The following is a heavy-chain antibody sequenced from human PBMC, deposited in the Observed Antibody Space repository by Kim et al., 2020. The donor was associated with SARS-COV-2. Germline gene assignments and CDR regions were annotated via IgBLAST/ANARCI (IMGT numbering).Heavy chain of an antibody. V-gene: IGHV4-31*02. D-gene: IGHD3-10*01. Sequence: TYYHPSLKSRVTISVDTSKNQFSLKLSSVTAADTAVYYCARDGGFGELTRWGQGTLVTVSS. CDR2: T. CDR3: ARDGGFGELTR. J-gene: IGHJ4*02.